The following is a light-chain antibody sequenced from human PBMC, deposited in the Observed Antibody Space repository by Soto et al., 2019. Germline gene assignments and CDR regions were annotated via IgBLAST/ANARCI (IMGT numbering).Light chain of an antibody. Sequence: DVVMTQSPLSLPVTLGQPASISCRSSQSLVSSDGNTYLNWFQQRPGQSPRRLIYYVSNRDSGVPDRFSGSGSGTDFTLRISRVEAEDVGVYYCMQGTHWPLPFGPGTKVDIK. CDR2: YVS. CDR1: QSLVSSDGNTY. CDR3: MQGTHWPLP. V-gene: IGKV2-30*01. J-gene: IGKJ3*01.